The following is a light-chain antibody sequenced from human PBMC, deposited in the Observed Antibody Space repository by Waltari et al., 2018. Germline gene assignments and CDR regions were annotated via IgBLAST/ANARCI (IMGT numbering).Light chain of an antibody. Sequence: DIVMTQSPGSLAVSLGERATINCKSSQNVLYSSNNKNYIAWYQQKSGQPPKLLIYWTSTRESGVPDRFSGGGSGTDFALTISSLQAEDVAVYYCQQYYTTPWTFGQGTKVEIK. CDR3: QQYYTTPWT. CDR2: WTS. CDR1: QNVLYSSNNKNY. J-gene: IGKJ1*01. V-gene: IGKV4-1*01.